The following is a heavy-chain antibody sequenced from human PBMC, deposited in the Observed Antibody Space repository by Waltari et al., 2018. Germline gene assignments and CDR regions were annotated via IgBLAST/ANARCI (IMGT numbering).Heavy chain of an antibody. CDR3: ARGRITIGP. CDR1: GFGLPGYW. V-gene: IGHV3-7*01. J-gene: IGHJ4*02. D-gene: IGHD3-10*01. Sequence: EVQLVESGGGGARRGGPLSPSLEHRGFGLPGYWMGWVRQAPGKGLGWVANIKQDGSETNYVDSVKGRVTISRDNAKNSLYLQMNSLRAEDTAVYYCARGRITIGPWGQGSLVTVSS. CDR2: IKQDGSET.